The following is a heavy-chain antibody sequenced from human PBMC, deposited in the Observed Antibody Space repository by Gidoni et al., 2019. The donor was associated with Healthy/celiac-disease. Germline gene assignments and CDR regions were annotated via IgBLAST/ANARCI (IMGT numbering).Heavy chain of an antibody. CDR1: GVSFSGYY. CDR2: INHSGST. J-gene: IGHJ6*02. CDR3: ARGRIDFWSGYYPPSYYYGMDV. V-gene: IGHV4-34*01. Sequence: QVQLQQWGAGLLKPSETLSLTCAVYGVSFSGYYWSWLRQPPGKGLEWIGEINHSGSTNYNPSLKSRVTISVDTSKNQFSLKLSSVTAADTAVYYCARGRIDFWSGYYPPSYYYGMDVWGQGTTVTVSS. D-gene: IGHD3-3*01.